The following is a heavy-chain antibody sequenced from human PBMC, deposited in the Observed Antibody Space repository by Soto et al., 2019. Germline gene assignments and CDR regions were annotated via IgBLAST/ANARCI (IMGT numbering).Heavy chain of an antibody. CDR3: ARAASDGYCSGGSCCGSSSYYYMED. J-gene: IGHJ6*03. V-gene: IGHV3-48*01. Sequence: GSLRLSCAASGFTFSSYSMNWVRQAPGKGLEWVSYISSSSSTIYYADSVKGRFTISRDNAKNSLYLQMNSLRAEDTAVYYCARAASDGYCSGGSCCGSSSYYYMEDWGKGPTVTVSS. CDR1: GFTFSSYS. CDR2: ISSSSSTI. D-gene: IGHD2-15*01.